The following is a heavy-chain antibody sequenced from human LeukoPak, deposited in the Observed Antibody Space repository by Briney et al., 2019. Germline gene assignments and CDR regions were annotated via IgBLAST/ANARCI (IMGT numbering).Heavy chain of an antibody. CDR2: IYYSGST. CDR3: ARRSGWYSSYYYMDV. Sequence: GSLRLSCAASGFTVSSNYMSWIRQPPGKGLEWIGSIYYSGSTYYNPSLKSRVTISVDTSKNQFSLKLSSVTAADTAVYYCARRSGWYSSYYYMDVWGKGTTVTVSS. J-gene: IGHJ6*03. V-gene: IGHV4-39*01. CDR1: GFTVSSNY. D-gene: IGHD6-19*01.